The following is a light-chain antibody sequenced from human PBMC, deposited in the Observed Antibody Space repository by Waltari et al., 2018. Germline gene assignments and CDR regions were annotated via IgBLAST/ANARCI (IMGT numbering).Light chain of an antibody. V-gene: IGLV2-23*02. CDR1: SSDVGSYNL. CDR2: EVN. J-gene: IGLJ2*01. Sequence: QSALTQPASVYGSPEQSITISCTGTSSDVGSYNLVSLYQQNPGKAPKLMISEVNERPSGVSIRFSGSKSGNTASLTISGLQAEDEADYYCCSYAGSNTVLFGGGTKLTVL. CDR3: CSYAGSNTVL.